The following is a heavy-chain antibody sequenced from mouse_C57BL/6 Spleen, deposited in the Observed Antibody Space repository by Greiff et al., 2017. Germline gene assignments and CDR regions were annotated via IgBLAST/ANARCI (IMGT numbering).Heavy chain of an antibody. Sequence: VKLQQSGAELVRPGASVTLSCKASGYTFTDYEMHWVKQTPVHGLEWIGAIDPETGGTAYNQKFKGKAILTADKSSSTAYMELRSLTSEDSAVYYCTRRGWGDYWGQGTTLTVSS. CDR1: GYTFTDYE. CDR2: IDPETGGT. D-gene: IGHD3-3*01. J-gene: IGHJ2*01. CDR3: TRRGWGDY. V-gene: IGHV1-15*01.